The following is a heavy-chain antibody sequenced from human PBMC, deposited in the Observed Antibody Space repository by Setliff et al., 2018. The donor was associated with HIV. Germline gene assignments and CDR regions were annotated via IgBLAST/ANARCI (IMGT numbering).Heavy chain of an antibody. CDR1: GGSISSSSYY. J-gene: IGHJ4*02. CDR3: AGSWSGYPLSFGY. V-gene: IGHV4-39*07. CDR2: IYYSGST. Sequence: PSETLSLTCTVSGGSISSSSYYWGWIRQPPGKGLEWIESIYYSGSTYYNPSLKSRVTISVDTSKNQFSLKLSSVAAADTAVYYCAGSWSGYPLSFGYWGQGTLVTVSS. D-gene: IGHD3-3*01.